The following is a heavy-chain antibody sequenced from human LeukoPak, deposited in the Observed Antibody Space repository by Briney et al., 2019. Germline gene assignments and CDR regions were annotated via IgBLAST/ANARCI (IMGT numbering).Heavy chain of an antibody. V-gene: IGHV3-23*01. CDR2: ISGSGGST. D-gene: IGHD6-19*01. J-gene: IGHJ4*02. CDR1: GFTFSSYA. CDR3: AKGQRSSGWPG. Sequence: GGSLRLSCAASGFTFSSYAMSWVRQAPGKGLEWVSAISGSGGSTYYADSVRGRFTISRDNSKNTLYLQMNSLRAEDTAVYYCAKGQRSSGWPGWGQGTLVTVSS.